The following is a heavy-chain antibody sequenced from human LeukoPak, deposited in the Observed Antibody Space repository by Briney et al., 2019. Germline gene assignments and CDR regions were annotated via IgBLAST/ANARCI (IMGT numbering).Heavy chain of an antibody. D-gene: IGHD3-16*02. J-gene: IGHJ4*02. CDR1: SGSISSYY. Sequence: SETLSLTCTVSSGSISSYYWSWIRQPPGKGLEWIGYIYYSGSTNYNPSLKSRVTMSVDTSKNQFSLKVSSVTAADTAVYYCARASSAFDYWGQGTLVTVSS. CDR3: ARASSAFDY. CDR2: IYYSGST. V-gene: IGHV4-59*01.